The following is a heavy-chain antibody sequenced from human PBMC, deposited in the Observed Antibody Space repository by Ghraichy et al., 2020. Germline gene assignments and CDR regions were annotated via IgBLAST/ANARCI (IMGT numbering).Heavy chain of an antibody. Sequence: GESLNISCSASGFTFSSYAMHWVRQAPGKGLEYVSAISSNGGSTYYADSVKGRFTISRDNSKNTLYLQMSSLRAEDTAVYYCVPPITIFGVVITYWGQGTLVTVSS. J-gene: IGHJ4*02. CDR3: VPPITIFGVVITY. CDR2: ISSNGGST. CDR1: GFTFSSYA. V-gene: IGHV3-64D*06. D-gene: IGHD3-3*01.